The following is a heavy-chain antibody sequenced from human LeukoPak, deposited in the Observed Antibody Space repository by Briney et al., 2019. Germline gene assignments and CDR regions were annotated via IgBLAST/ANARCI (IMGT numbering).Heavy chain of an antibody. J-gene: IGHJ3*02. CDR2: INPNSGGT. Sequence: ASVKVSCKASGYTFTSYYMHWVRQAPGQGLEWMGWINPNSGGTNYAQKFQGRVTMTRDTSISTAYMELSRLRSDDTAVYYCATLRYFDWYDAFDIWGQGTMVTVSS. D-gene: IGHD3-9*01. V-gene: IGHV1-2*02. CDR3: ATLRYFDWYDAFDI. CDR1: GYTFTSYY.